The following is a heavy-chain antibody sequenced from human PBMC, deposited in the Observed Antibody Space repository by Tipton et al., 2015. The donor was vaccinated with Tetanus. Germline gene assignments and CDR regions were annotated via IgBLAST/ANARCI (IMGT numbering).Heavy chain of an antibody. CDR2: INPSGGST. V-gene: IGHV1-46*01. CDR3: ARGPTVTTAHYYYGMDV. Sequence: QSGAEVKKPGASVEVSCKASGYTFTSYCMHWVRQAPGQGLEWMGIINPSGGSTSYAQKFQGRVTMTRDTSTSTVYMELSSLRSEDTAVYYCARGPTVTTAHYYYGMDVWGQGTTVTVSS. J-gene: IGHJ6*02. CDR1: GYTFTSYC. D-gene: IGHD4-11*01.